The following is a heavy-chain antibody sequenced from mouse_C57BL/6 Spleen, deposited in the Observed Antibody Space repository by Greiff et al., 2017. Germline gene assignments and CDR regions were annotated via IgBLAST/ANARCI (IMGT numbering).Heavy chain of an antibody. CDR3: ARSHYYGSSFFDY. D-gene: IGHD1-1*01. CDR1: GYAFSSYW. J-gene: IGHJ2*01. V-gene: IGHV1-80*01. CDR2: IYPGDGDT. Sequence: VQLQQSGAELVKPGASVKISCKASGYAFSSYWMNWVKQRPGKGLEWIGQIYPGDGDTNYNGKFKGTATLTADKSSSTAYMQLSSLTSEDSAVDFCARSHYYGSSFFDYWGQGTTRTVSS.